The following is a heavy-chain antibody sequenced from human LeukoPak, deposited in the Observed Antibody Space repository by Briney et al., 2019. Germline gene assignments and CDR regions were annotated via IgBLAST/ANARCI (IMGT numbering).Heavy chain of an antibody. CDR2: ISGRSSSI. J-gene: IGHJ4*02. V-gene: IGHV3-21*01. D-gene: IGHD6-19*01. Sequence: GGSLRLSCAASGFTFSSYTMNWVRQAPGKGLQWVSSISGRSSSIYYADSVKGRFTISRDSAKNSLYLQMNSLRAEDTAVYYCARELFSQWLVQGYWGQGTLVTVSS. CDR1: GFTFSSYT. CDR3: ARELFSQWLVQGY.